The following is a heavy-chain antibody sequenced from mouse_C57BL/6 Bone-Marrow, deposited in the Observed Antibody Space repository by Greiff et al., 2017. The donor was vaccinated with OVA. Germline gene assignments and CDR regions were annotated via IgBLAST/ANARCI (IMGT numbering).Heavy chain of an antibody. Sequence: EVKLVESGGGLVKPGGSLKLSCAASGFTFSSYAMSWVRQTPEKRLEWVATISDGGSYTYYPDNVKSRFTISRDNAKNNLYLQMSHLRAEDTAMYYCARGYGLDYWGQGTTLTVSS. CDR1: GFTFSSYA. CDR2: ISDGGSYT. CDR3: ARGYGLDY. J-gene: IGHJ2*01. D-gene: IGHD1-1*01. V-gene: IGHV5-4*03.